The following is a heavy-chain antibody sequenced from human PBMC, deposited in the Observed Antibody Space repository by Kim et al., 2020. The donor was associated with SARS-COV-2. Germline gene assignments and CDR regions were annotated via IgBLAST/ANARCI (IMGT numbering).Heavy chain of an antibody. V-gene: IGHV3-23*01. CDR3: AKDRGGSGPFDY. J-gene: IGHJ4*02. D-gene: IGHD6-19*01. Sequence: YYADSVKGRFTITRDNSKSTLYLQMNSLRAEDTAVYYCAKDRGGSGPFDYWGQGTLVTVSS.